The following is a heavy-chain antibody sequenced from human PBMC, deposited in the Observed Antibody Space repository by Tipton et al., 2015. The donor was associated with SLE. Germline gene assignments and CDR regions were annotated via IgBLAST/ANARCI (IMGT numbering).Heavy chain of an antibody. Sequence: TLSLTCAVYGGSFSGYYWGWIRQPPGKGLEWIGEINHSGSTNYNPSLKSRVTISVDTSKNQFSLKLSSVTAADTAVYYCASAGDSSSPLDYWGQGTLVTVSS. V-gene: IGHV4-34*01. CDR1: GGSFSGYY. CDR2: INHSGST. CDR3: ASAGDSSSPLDY. D-gene: IGHD6-13*01. J-gene: IGHJ4*02.